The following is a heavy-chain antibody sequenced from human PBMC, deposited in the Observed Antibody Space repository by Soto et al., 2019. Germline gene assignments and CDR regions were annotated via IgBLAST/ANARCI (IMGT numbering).Heavy chain of an antibody. CDR2: INNSGSI. J-gene: IGHJ4*01. V-gene: IGHV4-34*01. Sequence: SETLSLTCGVYVGPLSGYYWNWIRQSPGKGLEWIGQINNSGSIHCHPSLRSRVTISADTSKNQFSLKLSSVTTADTAVYFCARSFCTDISCSIFDSWG. CDR3: ARSFCTDISCSIFDS. D-gene: IGHD2-8*02. CDR1: VGPLSGYY.